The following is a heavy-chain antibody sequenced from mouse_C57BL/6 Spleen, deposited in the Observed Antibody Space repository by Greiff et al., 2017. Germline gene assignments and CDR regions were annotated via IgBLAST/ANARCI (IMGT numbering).Heavy chain of an antibody. CDR2: INPNNGGI. J-gene: IGHJ2*01. CDR3: ARADDYAYFEC. D-gene: IGHD2-4*01. Sequence: VQLQQSGPELVKPGASVKISCKASGYTFTDYYMNWVKQSHGKSLEWIGDINPNNGGISYKQKFKGKATLTVDKSSSTAYMELRSLTSEDSAVYYCARADDYAYFECWGQGTTLTVSS. V-gene: IGHV1-26*01. CDR1: GYTFTDYY.